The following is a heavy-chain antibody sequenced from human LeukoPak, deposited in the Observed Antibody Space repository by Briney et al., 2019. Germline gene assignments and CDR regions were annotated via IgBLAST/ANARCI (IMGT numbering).Heavy chain of an antibody. J-gene: IGHJ3*02. D-gene: IGHD2-15*01. Sequence: ASVKVSCKVSGYTLTELSMHWVRQAPGKGLEWMGGFDPEDGETIYAQKFQGRVTMTEDTSTDTAYMELSSLRSEDTAVYYCAKDGRGGVPRAFDIGGQGTMVTVSS. V-gene: IGHV1-24*01. CDR2: FDPEDGET. CDR1: GYTLTELS. CDR3: AKDGRGGVPRAFDI.